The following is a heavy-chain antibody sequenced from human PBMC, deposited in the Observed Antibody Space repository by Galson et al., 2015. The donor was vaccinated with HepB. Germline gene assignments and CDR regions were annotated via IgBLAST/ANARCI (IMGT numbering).Heavy chain of an antibody. J-gene: IGHJ4*02. CDR3: ARGEWTTYFDY. Sequence: SLRLSCATSGFSFSDYYMAWIRQAPGKGLEWVSYISSSGGYTNYADSVKGRFTISRDNTENSLFLQLNSLRAEDTAVYYCARGEWTTYFDYWGQGTQVTVSS. CDR2: ISSSGGYT. D-gene: IGHD3-3*01. V-gene: IGHV3-11*05. CDR1: GFSFSDYY.